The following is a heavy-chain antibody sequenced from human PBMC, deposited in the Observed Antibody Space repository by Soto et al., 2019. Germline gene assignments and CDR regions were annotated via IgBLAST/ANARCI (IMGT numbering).Heavy chain of an antibody. CDR1: GYTFTTNA. D-gene: IGHD3-22*01. J-gene: IGHJ4*02. V-gene: IGHV1-3*01. CDR3: AREVAVVADKNYFVY. Sequence: ASVKVSCKASGYTFTTNAMHWVRHAPGQRLEWMGWINAGNGNTKYSQKFQGRVTITRDTSANAAYMEMSSLRSEDTAVYYCAREVAVVADKNYFVYWGPGPRVTVAS. CDR2: INAGNGNT.